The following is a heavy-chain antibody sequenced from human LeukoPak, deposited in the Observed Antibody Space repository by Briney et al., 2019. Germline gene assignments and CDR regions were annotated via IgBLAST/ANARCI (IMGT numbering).Heavy chain of an antibody. Sequence: GGFLRLSCAASGFTFSSYAMSWVRQAPGKGLEWVSAISGSGGSTYYADSVKGRFTISRDNSKNTLYLQMNSLRAEDTAVYYCAKDSFYCSGGSCYLYYFDYWGQGTLVTVSS. V-gene: IGHV3-23*01. CDR3: AKDSFYCSGGSCYLYYFDY. CDR1: GFTFSSYA. CDR2: ISGSGGST. J-gene: IGHJ4*02. D-gene: IGHD2-15*01.